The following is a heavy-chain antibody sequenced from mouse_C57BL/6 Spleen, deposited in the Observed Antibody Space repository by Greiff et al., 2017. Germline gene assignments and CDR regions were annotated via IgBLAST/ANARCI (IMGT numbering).Heavy chain of an antibody. Sequence: VQLQQPGAELVRPGSSVKMSCKASGYTFTSYWMDWVKQRPGQGLEWIGNIYPSDSETHYNQKFKDKATLTVDKSSSTAYMQLSSLTSEDSAVYYCARSDSNYNYAMDYWGQGTSVTVSS. CDR2: IYPSDSET. D-gene: IGHD2-5*01. J-gene: IGHJ4*01. V-gene: IGHV1-61*01. CDR1: GYTFTSYW. CDR3: ARSDSNYNYAMDY.